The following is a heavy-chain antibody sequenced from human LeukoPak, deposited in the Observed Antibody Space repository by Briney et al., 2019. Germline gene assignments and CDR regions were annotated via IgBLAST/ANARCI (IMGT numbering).Heavy chain of an antibody. J-gene: IGHJ4*02. D-gene: IGHD5-24*01. CDR3: ARVRMATIDY. CDR1: GFTFSSYE. Sequence: GGSLRLSCAASGFTFSSYEMNWVRQAPGKGLEWASYISSSGSTIYYADSVKGRFTISRDNAKNSLYLQMNSLRAEDTAVYYCARVRMATIDYWGQGTLVTVSS. V-gene: IGHV3-48*03. CDR2: ISSSGSTI.